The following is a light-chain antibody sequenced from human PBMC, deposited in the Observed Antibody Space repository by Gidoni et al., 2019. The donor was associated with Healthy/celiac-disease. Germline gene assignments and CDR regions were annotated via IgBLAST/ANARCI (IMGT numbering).Light chain of an antibody. CDR3: QQYYSTPRT. CDR2: WAS. J-gene: IGKJ1*01. CDR1: QSVLYSSNNKHY. Sequence: DIVMTQSPDSLDVSLGERATINCKSSQSVLYSSNNKHYLAWYQQKPGQPPKLLIYWASTRESGVPDLFSGSGSGTDFTLTISSLQAEDVAVYYCQQYYSTPRTFGQGTKVEIK. V-gene: IGKV4-1*01.